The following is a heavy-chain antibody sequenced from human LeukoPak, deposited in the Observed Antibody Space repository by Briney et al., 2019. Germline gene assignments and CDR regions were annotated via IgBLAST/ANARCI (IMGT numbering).Heavy chain of an antibody. CDR2: IKQDGSER. Sequence: GGSLRLSCAASGFTFSNYWMTWVRQAPRKGLEWVANIKQDGSERDYVDSVKGRFTISRDDAKNSLYLQMNSLRAEDTAVYYCARGITVANWGQGTLVTVSS. CDR3: ARGITVAN. CDR1: GFTFSNYW. D-gene: IGHD3-10*01. V-gene: IGHV3-7*04. J-gene: IGHJ4*02.